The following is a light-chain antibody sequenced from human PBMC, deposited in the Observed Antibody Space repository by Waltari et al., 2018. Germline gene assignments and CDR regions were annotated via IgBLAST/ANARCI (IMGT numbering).Light chain of an antibody. J-gene: IGKJ2*01. CDR1: QSVSSN. CDR2: DAS. CDR3: QQYNNWPPYT. Sequence: ETVMTQSPATVSVSPGERAALSCRASQSVSSNVAWYQQKPGQAPRLLFYDASPRATGIPVRFSGSGSGTDFTLTISSLQSEDFAIYYCQQYNNWPPYTFGQGTKLEI. V-gene: IGKV3-15*01.